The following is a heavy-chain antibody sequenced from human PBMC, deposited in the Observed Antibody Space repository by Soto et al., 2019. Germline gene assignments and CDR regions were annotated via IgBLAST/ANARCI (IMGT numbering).Heavy chain of an antibody. CDR1: GGTFSSYA. V-gene: IGHV1-69*13. Sequence: GASVKVSCKASGGTFSSYAISWVRQAPGQGLEWMGGIIPIFGTANYAQKFQGRVTITADESTSTAYMELSSLRSEDTAVCYCASSSIAARWFDPWGQGTQVTVSS. D-gene: IGHD6-6*01. J-gene: IGHJ5*02. CDR3: ASSSIAARWFDP. CDR2: IIPIFGTA.